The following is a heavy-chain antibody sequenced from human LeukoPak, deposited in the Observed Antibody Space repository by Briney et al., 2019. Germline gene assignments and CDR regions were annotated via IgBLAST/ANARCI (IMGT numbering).Heavy chain of an antibody. J-gene: IGHJ4*02. CDR2: ICINGDT. Sequence: ASETLSLTCTVSGDSISTYYWSWIRQAPGKGLECIGYICINGDTNQNPSLKGRVTISLDTSKNQFSLRLSSVTAADTAVYYCARGARIFDFWGPGILVTVSS. CDR1: GDSISTYY. V-gene: IGHV4-4*09. D-gene: IGHD2/OR15-2a*01. CDR3: ARGARIFDF.